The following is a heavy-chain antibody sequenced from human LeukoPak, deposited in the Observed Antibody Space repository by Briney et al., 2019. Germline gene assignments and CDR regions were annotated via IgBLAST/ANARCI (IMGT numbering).Heavy chain of an antibody. J-gene: IGHJ4*02. CDR3: AKVSHYYDSSGYVDY. D-gene: IGHD3-22*01. Sequence: GGSLRLSCAASGFTFSSYGMHWVRQAPGKGLEWVAFIRYDGSNKYYADSVKGRFTISKDNSKNTLYLQMNSLRAEDTAVYYCAKVSHYYDSSGYVDYWGQGTLVTVSS. V-gene: IGHV3-30*02. CDR1: GFTFSSYG. CDR2: IRYDGSNK.